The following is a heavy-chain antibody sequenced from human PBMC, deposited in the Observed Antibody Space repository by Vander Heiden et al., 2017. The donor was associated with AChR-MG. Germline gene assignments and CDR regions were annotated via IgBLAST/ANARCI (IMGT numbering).Heavy chain of an antibody. CDR2: INSDGSST. CDR3: ARRISWYREGYYYYGMDV. Sequence: EVQLVESGGGLVQPGGSLRLSCAAAGFTFSSYWMHWVRQAPGKGLVWVSRINSDGSSTSYADSVKGRFTISRDNAKNTLYLQMNSLRAEDTAVYYCARRISWYREGYYYYGMDVWGQGTTVTVSS. CDR1: GFTFSSYW. D-gene: IGHD6-13*01. V-gene: IGHV3-74*01. J-gene: IGHJ6*02.